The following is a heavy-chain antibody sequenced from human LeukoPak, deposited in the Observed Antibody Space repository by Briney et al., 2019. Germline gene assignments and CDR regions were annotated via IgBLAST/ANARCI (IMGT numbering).Heavy chain of an antibody. CDR1: GFTFSSYG. Sequence: GGSLRLSCAASGFTFSSYGMHWVRQAPGKGLEWVAFIRYDGSNKYYADSVKGRFTISRDNSKNTLYLQMNSLRAEDTAVYYCAKDMYSTDSAFDYWGQGTLVTVSS. V-gene: IGHV3-30*02. J-gene: IGHJ4*02. CDR2: IRYDGSNK. CDR3: AKDMYSTDSAFDY. D-gene: IGHD6-13*01.